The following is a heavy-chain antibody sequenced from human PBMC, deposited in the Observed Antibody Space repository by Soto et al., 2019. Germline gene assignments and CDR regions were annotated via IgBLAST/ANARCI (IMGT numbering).Heavy chain of an antibody. D-gene: IGHD3-16*01. V-gene: IGHV3-64D*06. CDR3: VKDWGLPRAFDY. J-gene: IGHJ4*02. Sequence: GASVKVSCKASGYTFTSYAMHWVRQAPGKGLEYVSAISSNGGSTYYADSVKGRFTISRDNSKNTLYLQMSSLRAEDTAVYYCVKDWGLPRAFDYWGQGTLVTVSS. CDR2: ISSNGGST. CDR1: GYTFTSYA.